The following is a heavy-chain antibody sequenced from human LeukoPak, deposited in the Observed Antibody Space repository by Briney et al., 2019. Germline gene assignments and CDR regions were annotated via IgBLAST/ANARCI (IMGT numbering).Heavy chain of an antibody. Sequence: ASVKVSCKASGYTFTAYYMHWVRQAPGQGLEWMGRTNPNSGDTNYAQKFQGRVTITRDTSISTAYMELSRLRSDDTAVYYCARVPVAATSPYFDYWGQGTLVTVSS. CDR3: ARVPVAATSPYFDY. CDR2: TNPNSGDT. V-gene: IGHV1-2*06. CDR1: GYTFTAYY. J-gene: IGHJ4*02. D-gene: IGHD2-15*01.